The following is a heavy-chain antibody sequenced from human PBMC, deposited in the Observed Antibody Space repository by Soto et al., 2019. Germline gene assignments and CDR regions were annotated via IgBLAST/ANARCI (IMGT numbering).Heavy chain of an antibody. CDR3: ARTPYNWNDGGYYMDV. CDR1: GFIFGDYY. J-gene: IGHJ6*03. CDR2: ISSSGTTM. Sequence: QVQLVESGGGLVKPGGSLRLSCAASGFIFGDYYMTWIRQAPGKGLEWVSYISSSGTTMYYADSMKGRFTISRDNAESSLFLHMNSLRAEDTAVYYCARTPYNWNDGGYYMDVWGKGTTVTVSS. D-gene: IGHD1-1*01. V-gene: IGHV3-11*01.